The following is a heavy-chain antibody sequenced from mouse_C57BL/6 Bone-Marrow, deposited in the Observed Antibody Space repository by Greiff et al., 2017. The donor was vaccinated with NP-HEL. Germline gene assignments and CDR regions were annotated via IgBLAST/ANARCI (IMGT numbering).Heavy chain of an antibody. CDR1: GYTFTSYW. J-gene: IGHJ2*01. V-gene: IGHV1-52*01. CDR2: IDPSDSET. D-gene: IGHD2-14*01. Sequence: QVQLQQPGAELVRPGSSVTLSCKASGYTFTSYWMHWVKQRPIQGLEWIGNIDPSDSETHYNQKFKDKATLTVDKSTSTAYMQLSSLTSEDSAVYYSARYRFDYWGQGTTLTVSS. CDR3: ARYRFDY.